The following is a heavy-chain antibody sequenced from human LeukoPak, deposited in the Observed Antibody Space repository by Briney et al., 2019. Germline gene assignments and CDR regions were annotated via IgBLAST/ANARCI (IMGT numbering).Heavy chain of an antibody. CDR1: GGSFSGYY. J-gene: IGHJ6*02. CDR3: ARRPLGGMDV. D-gene: IGHD7-27*01. V-gene: IGHV4-34*01. Sequence: SETLSLTCAVYGGSFSGYYWSWIRQPPGKGLEWIGEINHSGSTNYNPSLKSRVTISVDTSKNQFSLKLSSVTAADTAVYYCARRPLGGMDVWGQGTTVTVSS. CDR2: INHSGST.